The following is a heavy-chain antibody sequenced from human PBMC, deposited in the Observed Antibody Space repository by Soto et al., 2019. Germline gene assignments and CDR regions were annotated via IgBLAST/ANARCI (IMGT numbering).Heavy chain of an antibody. V-gene: IGHV4-34*01. CDR1: GWSFSDYI. CDR3: ARGLISGSHYSGGWYYFDS. D-gene: IGHD1-26*01. CDR2: INHSGSA. J-gene: IGHJ4*02. Sequence: SETLSLTCDFYGWSFSDYIWTWIRQTPGKGLQWIGQINHSGSANYNPSLKSRVTISVHTSSSQFSLELSSVTAADTAVYYCARGLISGSHYSGGWYYFDSWGQGTQVTVSS.